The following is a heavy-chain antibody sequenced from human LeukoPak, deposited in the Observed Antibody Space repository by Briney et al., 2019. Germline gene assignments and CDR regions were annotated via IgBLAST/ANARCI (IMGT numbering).Heavy chain of an antibody. CDR1: GFTFSTYW. CDR2: INQDGGEK. J-gene: IGHJ4*02. CDR3: ARMYCGGGKCYLSYFDY. Sequence: GGSLRLSCAGSGFTFSTYWMSWVRQAPGKGLEWVANINQDGGEKHYVHSVKGRFTISRDNAKDSLDLQLNRLRGEDTAVYYCARMYCGGGKCYLSYFDYWGQGTVVTVSS. V-gene: IGHV3-7*04. D-gene: IGHD2-21*01.